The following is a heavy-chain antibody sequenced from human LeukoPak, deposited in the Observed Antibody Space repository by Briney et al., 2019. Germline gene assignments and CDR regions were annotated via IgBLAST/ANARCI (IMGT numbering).Heavy chain of an antibody. CDR1: GGSISSYY. J-gene: IGHJ5*02. CDR2: IYASGST. D-gene: IGHD1-26*01. Sequence: KPSETLSLTCTVSGGSISSYYWSWIRQPAGKGLEWIGRIYASGSTNYNPSLKSRVTMSVDTPKSQFSLKLISVTAADTAVYYCARDPRGIVGANHNWFDPWGQGTLVTVSS. V-gene: IGHV4-4*07. CDR3: ARDPRGIVGANHNWFDP.